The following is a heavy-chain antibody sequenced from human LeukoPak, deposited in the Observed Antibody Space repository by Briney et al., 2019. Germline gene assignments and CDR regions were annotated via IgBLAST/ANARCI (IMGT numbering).Heavy chain of an antibody. V-gene: IGHV1-3*01. CDR2: INAGNGNT. J-gene: IGHJ6*02. CDR3: ARGAGITIFGVAPYGMDV. Sequence: GASVKVSCKASGYTFTSYYMHWVRQAPGQRLEWMGWINAGNGNTKYSQKFQGRVTITRDTSASTAYMELSSLRSEDTAVYYCARGAGITIFGVAPYGMDVWGQGTTVTVSS. D-gene: IGHD3-3*01. CDR1: GYTFTSYY.